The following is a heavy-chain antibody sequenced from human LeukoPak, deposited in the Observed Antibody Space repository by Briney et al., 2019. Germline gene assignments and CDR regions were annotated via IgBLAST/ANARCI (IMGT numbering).Heavy chain of an antibody. CDR3: ARGLPALADAFDI. J-gene: IGHJ3*02. V-gene: IGHV1-3*01. D-gene: IGHD3-3*02. CDR1: GYTFTSYA. CDR2: INAGNGNT. Sequence: GASVKVSCKASGYTFTSYAMHWVRQAPGQRLEWMGWINAGNGNTKYSQEFQGRVTITRDTSASTAYMELRSLRSDDTAVYYCARGLPALADAFDIWGQGTMVTVSS.